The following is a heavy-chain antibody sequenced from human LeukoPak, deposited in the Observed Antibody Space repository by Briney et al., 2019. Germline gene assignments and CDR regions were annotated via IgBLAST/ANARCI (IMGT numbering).Heavy chain of an antibody. Sequence: SETLSLTCAVYGGSFSGYCWTWIRQPPGKGLEWIGEINHTGSTNYNTSLKSRVTISVDTSKNQFSLKLSSVTAADTAVYYCARDPVEMATIGNFDYWGQGTLVTVSS. V-gene: IGHV4-34*09. CDR3: ARDPVEMATIGNFDY. CDR1: GGSFSGYC. D-gene: IGHD5-24*01. CDR2: INHTGST. J-gene: IGHJ4*02.